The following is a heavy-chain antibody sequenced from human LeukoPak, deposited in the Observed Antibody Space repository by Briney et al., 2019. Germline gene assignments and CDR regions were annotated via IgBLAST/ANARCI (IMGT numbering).Heavy chain of an antibody. D-gene: IGHD1-26*01. CDR2: INHSGST. V-gene: IGHV4-34*01. J-gene: IGHJ4*02. CDR3: ARVSVGALDY. CDR1: GGSFSGYY. Sequence: SETLSLTCAVYGGSFSGYYWSWIRQPPGKGLEWIGEINHSGSTNYNPSLKSRVTIPVDTSKNQFSLKLSSVTAADTAVYYCARVSVGALDYWGQGTLVTVSS.